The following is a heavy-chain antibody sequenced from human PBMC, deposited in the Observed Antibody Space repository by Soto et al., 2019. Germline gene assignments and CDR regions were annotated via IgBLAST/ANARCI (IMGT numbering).Heavy chain of an antibody. CDR3: ARRLIVLDFLTGYYRPYDWFDS. Sequence: GASVKVSCKASGYTFTSYGISWVRQAPGQGLEWMGWISAYNGNTNYAQKLQGRVTMTTDTSTSTAYMELSSLRSDDTAVYYCARRLIVLDFLTGYYRPYDWFDSWGQGTLVTVSS. J-gene: IGHJ5*01. CDR2: ISAYNGNT. CDR1: GYTFTSYG. D-gene: IGHD3-9*01. V-gene: IGHV1-18*01.